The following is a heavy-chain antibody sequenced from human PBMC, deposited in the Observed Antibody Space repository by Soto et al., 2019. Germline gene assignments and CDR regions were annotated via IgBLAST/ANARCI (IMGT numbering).Heavy chain of an antibody. CDR1: GYTFTSYD. V-gene: IGHV1-8*01. CDR3: AKEKTHYGIDV. CDR2: MNPNSGNT. Sequence: QVQLVQSGAEVKKPGASVTVSCKASGYTFTSYDINWVRQATGQGLEWMGWMNPNSGNTGYAQKFQGRVTMTRNNSISTAYMELSSLRSADTAVYYCAKEKTHYGIDVLGQGTTVTVSS. J-gene: IGHJ6*02.